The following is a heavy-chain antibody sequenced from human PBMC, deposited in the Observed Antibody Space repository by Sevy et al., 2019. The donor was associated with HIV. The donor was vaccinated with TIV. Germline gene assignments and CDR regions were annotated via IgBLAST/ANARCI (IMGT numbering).Heavy chain of an antibody. D-gene: IGHD2-15*01. CDR1: GYSISSGYY. CDR3: ARGELYSGGGGYCRGGSCYSGLWFDP. J-gene: IGHJ5*02. V-gene: IGHV4-38-2*02. CDR2: IYHSGST. Sequence: SETLSLTCTVSGYSISSGYYWGWIRQPPGKGLEWIGSIYHSGSTYYNPSLKSRVTISVDTSKNQFSLKLSSVTAADPAVYYCARGELYSGGGGYCRGGSCYSGLWFDPWGQGTLVTVSS.